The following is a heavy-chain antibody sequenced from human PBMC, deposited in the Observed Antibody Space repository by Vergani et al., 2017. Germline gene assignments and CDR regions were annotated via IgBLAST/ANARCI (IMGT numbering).Heavy chain of an antibody. CDR2: VSFRGDT. CDR1: GASVNSYY. D-gene: IGHD3-10*01. CDR3: ARSRIYYGAGSPDY. J-gene: IGHJ4*02. Sequence: QAQLQESGPGLVKPSETLSLTCTVSGASVNSYYWSWIRQPPGEGLEWMGYVSFRGDTLYDPSVKGRMTISLNTSSNQFSLYLTSVTAADTAVYYCARSRIYYGAGSPDYWGQGTLVTVSS. V-gene: IGHV4-59*02.